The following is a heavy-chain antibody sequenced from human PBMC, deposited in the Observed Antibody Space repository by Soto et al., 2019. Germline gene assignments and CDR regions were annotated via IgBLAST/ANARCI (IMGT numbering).Heavy chain of an antibody. CDR3: ARDHPHSYGVYYFDY. D-gene: IGHD5-18*01. CDR1: GGSFSGYY. CDR2: INHSGST. Sequence: SETLSLTCAVYGGSFSGYYWSWIRQPPGKGLEWIGEINHSGSTHYNPSLQNRVTISIDTSKNQVSLKVNSETAADTAVYYCARDHPHSYGVYYFDYWGQGTPVTVSS. V-gene: IGHV4-34*01. J-gene: IGHJ4*02.